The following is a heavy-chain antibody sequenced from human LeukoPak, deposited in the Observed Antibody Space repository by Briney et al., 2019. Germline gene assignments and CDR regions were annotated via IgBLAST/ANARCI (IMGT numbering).Heavy chain of an antibody. CDR2: INSDGSST. V-gene: IGHV3-74*01. J-gene: IGHJ4*02. D-gene: IGHD1-26*01. CDR3: ARDVGAVVDY. Sequence: GWGLTLSCAATGFTFSSYWMHGVGQAAGKELVWVSRINSDGSSTSYADSVKGRFTISRANAKNTLYLQMNSLRAEDTAVYYCARDVGAVVDYWGQGTRVTVSS. CDR1: GFTFSSYW.